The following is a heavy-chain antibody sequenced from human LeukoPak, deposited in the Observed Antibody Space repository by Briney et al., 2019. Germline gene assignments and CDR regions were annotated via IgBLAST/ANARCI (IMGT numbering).Heavy chain of an antibody. J-gene: IGHJ4*02. Sequence: GASVKVSCKASGYTFTGYYMHWVRQARGQGLEWMGWINPNSGGTNYAQKFQGRVTMTRDTSISTAYMELSRLRSDDTAVYYCARKGGDSSGWFTRIDYFDYWGQGTLVTVSS. CDR3: ARKGGDSSGWFTRIDYFDY. V-gene: IGHV1-2*02. CDR2: INPNSGGT. D-gene: IGHD6-19*01. CDR1: GYTFTGYY.